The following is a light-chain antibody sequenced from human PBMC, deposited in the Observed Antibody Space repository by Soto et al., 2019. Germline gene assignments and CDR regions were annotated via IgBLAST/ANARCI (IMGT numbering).Light chain of an antibody. CDR2: GAS. J-gene: IGKJ1*01. Sequence: EIVMTQSPATLSVSPGERATLSCRASQSVGNNLAWYQQKVGQAPRLLIHGASTRATGIPARFSGSGSGTEFTLTISSLQSEDLAVYYCQRQSDGPRTFGQGTKVEIK. V-gene: IGKV3-15*01. CDR3: QRQSDGPRT. CDR1: QSVGNN.